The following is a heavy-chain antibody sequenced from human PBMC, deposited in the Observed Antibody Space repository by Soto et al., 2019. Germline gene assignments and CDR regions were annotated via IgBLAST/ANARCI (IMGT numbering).Heavy chain of an antibody. J-gene: IGHJ4*02. D-gene: IGHD1-26*01. CDR2: IGADNGDT. CDR1: GYTFTTYA. CDR3: ARDQYSGSYFY. Sequence: QVQLVQSGAEVKKPGASVKVSCKASGYTFTTYAMHWVRQAPGQSLEWMGWIGADNGDTRYSQKFQGRVTITSDTSASTAYKELSSLRSEDTAVYFCARDQYSGSYFYWGQGTLVTVSS. V-gene: IGHV1-3*01.